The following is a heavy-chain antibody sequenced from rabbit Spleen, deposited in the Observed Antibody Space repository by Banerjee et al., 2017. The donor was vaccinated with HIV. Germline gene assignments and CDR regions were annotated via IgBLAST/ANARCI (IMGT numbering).Heavy chain of an antibody. J-gene: IGHJ6*01. Sequence: QSLEESGGDLVKPGASLTLTCTASGVSFSSSSYVCWVRQAPGKGLEWIACIDAGSSGFTYFATWAKGRFTCSKSSSTTVTLQMTRLTAADTATYFCARDTSSSFSSYGMDLWGPGTLVT. D-gene: IGHD1-1*01. CDR2: IDAGSSGFT. CDR1: GVSFSSSSY. CDR3: ARDTSSSFSSYGMDL. V-gene: IGHV1S40*01.